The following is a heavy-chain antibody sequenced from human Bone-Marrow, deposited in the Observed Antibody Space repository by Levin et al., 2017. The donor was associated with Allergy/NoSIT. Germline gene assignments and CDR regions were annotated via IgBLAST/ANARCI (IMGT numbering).Heavy chain of an antibody. D-gene: IGHD3-3*01. V-gene: IGHV4-4*09. CDR3: ARNYDFWRGYRTPLGMDV. CDR2: VSKSGTT. CDR1: GDSVSDFY. Sequence: SETLSLTCTVSGDSVSDFYWSWLRQSPGRGLEWIGWVSKSGTTEYNPSLRGRVAISVDPSKNQLSLKVTSVTAADTAVYYCARNYDFWRGYRTPLGMDVWGRGTTVTVSS. J-gene: IGHJ6*02.